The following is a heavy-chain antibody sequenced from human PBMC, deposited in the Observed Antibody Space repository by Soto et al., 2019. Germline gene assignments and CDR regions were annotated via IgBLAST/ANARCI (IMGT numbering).Heavy chain of an antibody. CDR1: GVSLSTSGVG. D-gene: IGHD1-1*01. J-gene: IGHJ4*02. V-gene: IGHV2-5*02. Sequence: QITLKESGPTLVKPTQTLTLTCTISGVSLSTSGVGVGWIRQPPGKALEWLALIYWDDDNRFSPSLKSRLTITKDTSKNQVVLTMTNMDPVDTATYYCAHRRTTGTFDYWGQGTLVTVS. CDR2: IYWDDDN. CDR3: AHRRTTGTFDY.